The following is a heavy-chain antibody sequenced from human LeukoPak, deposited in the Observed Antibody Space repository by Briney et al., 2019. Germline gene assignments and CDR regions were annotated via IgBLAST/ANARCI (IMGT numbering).Heavy chain of an antibody. CDR3: AKDQSPGHYYESSGYFDY. D-gene: IGHD3-22*01. CDR2: IRYDGGNK. Sequence: GGSLRLSCAASGFTFSSYGMHWVRQAPGKGLEWVAFIRYDGGNKYYADSVKGRFTISRDNSKNTLYLQMNNLRPEDTAVYNCAKDQSPGHYYESSGYFDYWGQGTLVTVSS. CDR1: GFTFSSYG. V-gene: IGHV3-30*02. J-gene: IGHJ4*02.